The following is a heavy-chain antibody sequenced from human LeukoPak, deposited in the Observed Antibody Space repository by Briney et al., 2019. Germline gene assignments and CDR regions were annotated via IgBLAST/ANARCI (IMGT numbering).Heavy chain of an antibody. D-gene: IGHD3-16*01. Sequence: PGGSLRLSCAASGFAFSSHEMNRVRQAPGKGLEWVSYISDVGTTIYYADSVKGRFTISRDNAKNSLYLQMNSLRAEDTAVYYCAREYMITWGQGTMVTVSS. CDR2: ISDVGTTI. J-gene: IGHJ3*01. CDR3: AREYMIT. V-gene: IGHV3-48*03. CDR1: GFAFSSHE.